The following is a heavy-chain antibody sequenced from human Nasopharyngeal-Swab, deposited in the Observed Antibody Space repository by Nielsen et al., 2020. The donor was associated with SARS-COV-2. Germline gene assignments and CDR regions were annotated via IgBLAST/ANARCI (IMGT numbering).Heavy chain of an antibody. V-gene: IGHV3-7*01. Sequence: GESLKISCAASGFTFSSYWMSWVRQAPGKGLEWVANIKQDGSEKYYVDSVKGRFTISRDNAKNSLYLQMNSLRAEDTAVYYCAARYSSSWWDAFDIWGQGTMVPSPQ. CDR3: AARYSSSWWDAFDI. CDR2: IKQDGSEK. D-gene: IGHD6-13*01. J-gene: IGHJ3*02. CDR1: GFTFSSYW.